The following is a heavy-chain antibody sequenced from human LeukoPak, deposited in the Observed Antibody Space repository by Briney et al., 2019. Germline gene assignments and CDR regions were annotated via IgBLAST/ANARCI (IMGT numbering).Heavy chain of an antibody. CDR1: GFTFSDYY. CDR3: ARRSFSIAEADFDD. J-gene: IGHJ4*02. Sequence: GGSLRLSCAASGFTFSDYYMRWIRQAPGKGLEWVSYISSSGSTIYYADSVKGRFTISRDNAKNSLYLQMNSLRAEDTAVYYCARRSFSIAEADFDDWGQGTLVTVSS. D-gene: IGHD6-19*01. CDR2: ISSSGSTI. V-gene: IGHV3-11*04.